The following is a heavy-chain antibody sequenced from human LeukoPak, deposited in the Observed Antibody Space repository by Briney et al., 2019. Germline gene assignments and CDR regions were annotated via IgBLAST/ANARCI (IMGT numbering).Heavy chain of an antibody. CDR2: IAFDGTNT. D-gene: IGHD1-26*01. Sequence: GGSLRLSYAASGFTFNSYAFHWVRQAPGKGLQWVAVIAFDGTNTHYADSVKGRFTISRDNSKNTLYLQMNSLRPEDTAIYFCARARGALSYWGQGTLITVSS. CDR1: GFTFNSYA. V-gene: IGHV3-30*14. CDR3: ARARGALSY. J-gene: IGHJ4*02.